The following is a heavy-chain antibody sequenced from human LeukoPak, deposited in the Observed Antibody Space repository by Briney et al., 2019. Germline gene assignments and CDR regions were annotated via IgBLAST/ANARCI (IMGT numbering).Heavy chain of an antibody. CDR3: VKDYCHGGFCPFPFFDS. CDR1: GFTVSSHA. V-gene: IGHV3-23*01. Sequence: GGSLRLSCAVSGFTVSSHAMSWVSQASGKGLEWVSLIGGAGDTFYADSVKGRFVLSRDNSRNTVYLQMNSLRAEDTATYYCVKDYCHGGFCPFPFFDSWGQGTLVTVSS. J-gene: IGHJ5*01. CDR2: IGGAGDT. D-gene: IGHD2-15*01.